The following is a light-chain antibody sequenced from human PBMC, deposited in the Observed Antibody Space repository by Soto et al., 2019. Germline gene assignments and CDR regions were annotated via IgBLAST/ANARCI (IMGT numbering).Light chain of an antibody. V-gene: IGLV2-14*01. CDR2: EVS. J-gene: IGLJ2*01. Sequence: QSALSQPASVSGSPGQSITISCTGTSSDIGRYNYVSWYQQHPGMAPQLLIYEVSDRPSGASNRFSGSKSGNTASLTISGLQAEDEADYFCTSYTTTSAVIFGGGTKVTVL. CDR3: TSYTTTSAVI. CDR1: SSDIGRYNY.